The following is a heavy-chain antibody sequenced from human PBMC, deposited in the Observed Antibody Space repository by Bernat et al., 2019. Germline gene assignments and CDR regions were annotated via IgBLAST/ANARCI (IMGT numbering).Heavy chain of an antibody. CDR2: ISYDGSNK. CDR1: GFTFSSYA. D-gene: IGHD1-14*01. CDR3: ARDNRKEEGYLDY. V-gene: IGHV3-30-3*01. J-gene: IGHJ4*03. Sequence: QVQLVESGGGVVQPGRSLRLSCAASGFTFSSYAMHWVRQAPGKGLEWVAVISYDGSNKYYADSVKGRFTISRDNSKNTLYLQMNSLRAEDTAVYYCARDNRKEEGYLDYWGQGTTVTVS.